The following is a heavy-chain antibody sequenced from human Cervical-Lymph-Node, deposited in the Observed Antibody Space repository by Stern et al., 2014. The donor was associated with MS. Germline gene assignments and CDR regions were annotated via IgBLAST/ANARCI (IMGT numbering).Heavy chain of an antibody. V-gene: IGHV1-69*01. J-gene: IGHJ6*02. CDR3: ARDGRHTNNYGLDV. CDR1: GGTFNVYA. Sequence: QMQLVQSGAEVKKPGSSVKVSCHTSGGTFNVYAINWLRQAPGQGLEWMGGIIPIIGIANYAQKFQGRVTITADESTRTSSMQLSSLTSNDTAVYYCARDGRHTNNYGLDVWGQGTTVTVSS. CDR2: IIPIIGIA.